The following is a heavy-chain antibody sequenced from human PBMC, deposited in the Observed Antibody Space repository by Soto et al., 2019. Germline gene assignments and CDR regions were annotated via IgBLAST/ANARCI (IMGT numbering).Heavy chain of an antibody. J-gene: IGHJ6*02. CDR1: GFIFNNYA. D-gene: IGHD3-3*01. Sequence: GGSLRLSCAASGFIFNNYAMSWVRQAPGKGLEWVSVISDSGDSTSYTDSVRGRFTISRDNSRNTVYLQMNSLRAEDTAIYYCVKDWSGNSCPCLDVWGQGTTVTVSS. V-gene: IGHV3-23*01. CDR3: VKDWSGNSCPCLDV. CDR2: ISDSGDST.